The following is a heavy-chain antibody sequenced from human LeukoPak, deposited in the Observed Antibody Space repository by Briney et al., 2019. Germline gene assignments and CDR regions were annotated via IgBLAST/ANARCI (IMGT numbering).Heavy chain of an antibody. CDR1: DGSISSYY. Sequence: SETLSLTCTVSDGSISSYYWSWIRQPPGKGLEWIGYIYYTGSTDYNPSLKSRLTISVDTSKNQFSLKLSSVTAADTAVYYCARDSSGCFDYWGQGTLVTVSS. CDR2: IYYTGST. CDR3: ARDSSGCFDY. V-gene: IGHV4-59*12. J-gene: IGHJ4*02. D-gene: IGHD6-19*01.